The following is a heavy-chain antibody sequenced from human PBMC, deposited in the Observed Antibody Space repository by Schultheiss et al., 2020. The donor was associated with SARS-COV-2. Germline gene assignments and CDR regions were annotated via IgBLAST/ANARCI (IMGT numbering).Heavy chain of an antibody. Sequence: GGSLRLSCAASGFTFSSYSMNWVRQAPGKGLEWVSYISSSGSTIYYADSVKGRFTISRDNSKNTLYLQMNSLRAEDTAVYYCARDQAGQLERRWGGHFDYWGQGTLVTVSS. CDR2: ISSSGSTI. CDR1: GFTFSSYS. V-gene: IGHV3-48*01. CDR3: ARDQAGQLERRWGGHFDY. D-gene: IGHD1-1*01. J-gene: IGHJ4*02.